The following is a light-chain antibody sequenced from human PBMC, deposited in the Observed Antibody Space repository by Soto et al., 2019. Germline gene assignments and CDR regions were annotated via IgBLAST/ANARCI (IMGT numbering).Light chain of an antibody. CDR3: QQYAASPHT. Sequence: ENVLTQSPGTLSLSPGEGATLSCRTSRSVISRFLAWYQQRPGQAPRLLMYDASKRATGIPDRFSGSGSGTEFTLTIRSLEPADSAVYFCQQYAASPHTFGPGTKVEIK. CDR2: DAS. V-gene: IGKV3-20*01. J-gene: IGKJ3*01. CDR1: RSVISRF.